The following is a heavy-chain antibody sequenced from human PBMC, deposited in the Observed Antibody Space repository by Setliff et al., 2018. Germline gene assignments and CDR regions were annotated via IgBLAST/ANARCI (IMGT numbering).Heavy chain of an antibody. CDR2: INPNSGGT. D-gene: IGHD3-22*01. CDR3: AYDSSGYYPGY. CDR1: GYTFTGYY. V-gene: IGHV1-2*04. Sequence: ASVKVSCKASGYTFTGYYMHWVRQAPGQGLEWMGWINPNSGGTNYAQKFQGWVTMTRDTSISTAYMELIRLRSDDTAAYYCAYDSSGYYPGYWGQGTRVTVSS. J-gene: IGHJ4*02.